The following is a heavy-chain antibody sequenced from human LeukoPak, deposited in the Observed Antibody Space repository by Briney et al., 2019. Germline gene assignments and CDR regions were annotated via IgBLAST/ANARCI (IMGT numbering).Heavy chain of an antibody. Sequence: SETLSLTCAVYGGSFSGYYWSWLRQPPGKGLEWIGEINHSGSTNYNPSLKSRVTISVDTSKNQFSLKLSSVTAADTAVYYCARGRMDLAGYSSSWYSFKYYFDYWGQGTLVTVSS. CDR1: GGSFSGYY. D-gene: IGHD6-13*01. CDR2: INHSGST. CDR3: ARGRMDLAGYSSSWYSFKYYFDY. V-gene: IGHV4-34*01. J-gene: IGHJ4*02.